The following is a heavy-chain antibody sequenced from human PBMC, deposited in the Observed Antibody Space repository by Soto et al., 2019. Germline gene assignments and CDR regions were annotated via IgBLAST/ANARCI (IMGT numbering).Heavy chain of an antibody. D-gene: IGHD1-26*01. CDR2: IYSGGGT. CDR3: ARASPIVGAWYYFDY. CDR1: GFTVSSNY. J-gene: IGHJ4*02. V-gene: IGHV3-53*01. Sequence: PGGSLRLSCAASGFTVSSNYVTWVRQAPGKGLEWVSIIYSGGGTNYADSVKGRFTISRDPSKNTVFLQMNNLRADDTAVYYCARASPIVGAWYYFDYWGQGTLVTVSS.